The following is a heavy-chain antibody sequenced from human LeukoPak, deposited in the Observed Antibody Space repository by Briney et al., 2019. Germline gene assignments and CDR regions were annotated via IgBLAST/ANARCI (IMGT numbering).Heavy chain of an antibody. Sequence: ASVKVSCKASGYTFTSYAMHWVRQAPGQRLEWMGWINAGNGNTKYSQKFQGRVTITRDTSASTAYMELSSLRSEDTAVYYCARESRDYYYYGMDVWGQGTTVTVSS. V-gene: IGHV1-3*01. J-gene: IGHJ6*02. CDR1: GYTFTSYA. CDR3: ARESRDYYYYGMDV. CDR2: INAGNGNT.